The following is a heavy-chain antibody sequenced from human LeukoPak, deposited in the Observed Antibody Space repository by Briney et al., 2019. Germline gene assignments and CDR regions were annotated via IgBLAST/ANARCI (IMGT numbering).Heavy chain of an antibody. CDR1: GFTFSNYW. D-gene: IGHD5-18*01. V-gene: IGHV3-23*01. Sequence: GGSLRLSCAVSGFTFSNYWMSWVRQAPGEGLEWVSAISGSGGSTYYADSVKGRFTISRDNSKNTLYLQMNSLRAEDTAVYYCAKEVYGYSYGYDYWGQGTLVTVSS. CDR3: AKEVYGYSYGYDY. J-gene: IGHJ4*02. CDR2: ISGSGGST.